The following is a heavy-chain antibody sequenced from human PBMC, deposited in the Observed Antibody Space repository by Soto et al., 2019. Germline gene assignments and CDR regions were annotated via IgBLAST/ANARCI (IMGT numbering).Heavy chain of an antibody. CDR3: AREAYGGNSDLDY. CDR1: GFTFSSYG. D-gene: IGHD2-21*02. Sequence: QVQLVESGGGVVQPGRSLRLSCAASGFTFSSYGMHWVRQAPGKGLEWVAVIWYDGSNKYYADSVKGRFTISRDNSKNTQYLQMNSLRAEDTAVYYCAREAYGGNSDLDYWGQGTLVTVSS. V-gene: IGHV3-33*01. CDR2: IWYDGSNK. J-gene: IGHJ4*02.